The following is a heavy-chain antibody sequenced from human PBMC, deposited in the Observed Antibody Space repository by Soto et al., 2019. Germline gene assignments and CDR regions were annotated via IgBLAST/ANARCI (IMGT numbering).Heavy chain of an antibody. CDR3: ARAGEWLTSRAFDI. CDR2: IYTSGST. J-gene: IGHJ3*02. CDR1: GGSISSYY. D-gene: IGHD3-10*01. Sequence: AWETLSLTCTVSGGSISSYYWSWIRQPAGKGLEWIGRIYTSGSTNYNPSLKSRVTMSVDTSKNQFSLKLSSVTAADTAVYYCARAGEWLTSRAFDIWGQGTMVTVSS. V-gene: IGHV4-4*07.